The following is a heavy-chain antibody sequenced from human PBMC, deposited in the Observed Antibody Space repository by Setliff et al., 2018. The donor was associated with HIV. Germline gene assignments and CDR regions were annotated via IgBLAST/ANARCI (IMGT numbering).Heavy chain of an antibody. CDR1: GGSFSGYY. D-gene: IGHD6-6*01. V-gene: IGHV4-34*01. J-gene: IGHJ4*02. CDR3: ARGRHYSSSAPFAIDF. Sequence: SETLSLTCAVYGGSFSGYYWSWIRQPPGKGLEWIGEINHSGSTNYNPSLKSRVAISVDTSKNQFSVKLSSVTAADMAVYYCARGRHYSSSAPFAIDFWGQGMLVTVSS. CDR2: INHSGST.